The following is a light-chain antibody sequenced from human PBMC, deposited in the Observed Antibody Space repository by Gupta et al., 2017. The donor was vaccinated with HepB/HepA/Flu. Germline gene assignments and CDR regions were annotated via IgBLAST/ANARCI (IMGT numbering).Light chain of an antibody. CDR3: PVWDSRSENLV. CDR1: NIASKS. V-gene: IGLV3-21*04. CDR2: KDS. J-gene: IGLJ3*02. Sequence: SYVLAQPPSVSVAPGKTARITCGGNNIASKSVHWYQQKTGQAPVLVIDKDSEWPSGIPGRFACSNAGTTANPTISRVEAGEEADYYWPVWDSRSENLVFGGGTKLTVL.